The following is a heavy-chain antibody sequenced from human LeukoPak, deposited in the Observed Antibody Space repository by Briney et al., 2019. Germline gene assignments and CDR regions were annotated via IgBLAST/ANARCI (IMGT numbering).Heavy chain of an antibody. CDR2: ISGSGGST. CDR1: GFTFSSYA. J-gene: IGHJ3*02. CDR3: AKGSGAAAIRVDDAFDI. Sequence: GGSLRLSCAASGFTFSSYAMSWVRQAPGKGLEWVSAISGSGGSTYYADSVKGRFTIFRDNSKNTLYLQMNSLRAEDTAVYYCAKGSGAAAIRVDDAFDIWGQGTMVTVSS. D-gene: IGHD2-2*02. V-gene: IGHV3-23*01.